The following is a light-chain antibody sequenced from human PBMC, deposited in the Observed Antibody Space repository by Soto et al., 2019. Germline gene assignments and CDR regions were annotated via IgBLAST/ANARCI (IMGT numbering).Light chain of an antibody. CDR3: SSFTSSSTYV. J-gene: IGLJ1*01. Sequence: QSVLTQPPSVSGSPGQSVTISCTGTSSDVGSYNRVSWYQQPPGTAPKLMIYEVRNRPSGVPDRFSGSKSGNTASPTISGLQAEDEADYYCSSFTSSSTYVFGTGTK. CDR1: SSDVGSYNR. CDR2: EVR. V-gene: IGLV2-18*02.